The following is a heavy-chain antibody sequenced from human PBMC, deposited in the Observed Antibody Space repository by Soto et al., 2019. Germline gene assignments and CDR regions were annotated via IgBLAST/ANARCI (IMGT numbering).Heavy chain of an antibody. D-gene: IGHD3-22*01. CDR1: GGSISSGGYS. CDR2: IYHSGST. Sequence: QLQLQESGSGLVKPSQTLSLTCAVSGGSISSGGYSWSWIRQPPGKGLEGIGYIYHSGSTYYNPSLKSRVTISVDRSKNQFSPKLSSVTAADTAVYYCAALSSSGYSAYYYGMDVWGQGTTVTVSS. J-gene: IGHJ6*02. V-gene: IGHV4-30-2*01. CDR3: AALSSSGYSAYYYGMDV.